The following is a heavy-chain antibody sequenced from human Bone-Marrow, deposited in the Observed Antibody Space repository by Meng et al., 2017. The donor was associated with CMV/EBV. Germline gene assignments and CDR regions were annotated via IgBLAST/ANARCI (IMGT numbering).Heavy chain of an antibody. CDR1: GFTFSSYS. J-gene: IGHJ5*02. D-gene: IGHD1-14*01. CDR3: ARDPGGWWFDP. V-gene: IGHV3-21*01. Sequence: EVQLVESGGGLVKPGGSLRLSCAASGFTFSSYSMNWVRQAPGKGLEWVSSISSSSSYIYYADSVKGRFTISRDNAKNSLYLQMNSLRAEDTAVYYCARDPGGWWFDPGAREPWSPSPQ. CDR2: ISSSSSYI.